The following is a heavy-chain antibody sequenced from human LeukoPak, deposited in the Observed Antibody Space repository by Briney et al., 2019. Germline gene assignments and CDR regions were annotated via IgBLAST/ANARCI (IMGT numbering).Heavy chain of an antibody. J-gene: IGHJ6*03. V-gene: IGHV3-30*04. CDR3: ARDRASYYYYMDV. CDR2: ISYDGSSK. Sequence: GGSLRLSCAASGFTFSTYAMHWVRQAPGKGLEWVAVISYDGSSKYYADSVKGRFTISRDNSKNTLYLQMNSLRAEDTAVYYCARDRASYYYYMDVWGKGTTVTVSS. CDR1: GFTFSTYA.